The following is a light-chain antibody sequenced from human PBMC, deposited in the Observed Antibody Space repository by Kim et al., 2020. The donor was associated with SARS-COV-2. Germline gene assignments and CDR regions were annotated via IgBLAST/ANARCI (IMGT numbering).Light chain of an antibody. CDR1: SSDVSGYNY. V-gene: IGLV2-8*01. CDR3: SSYAGSNKMV. CDR2: EVS. Sequence: GQSFTLTCTGTSSDVSGYNYVSWYQPHPDKAPKLMIYEVSKRPSGVPARFSGSKSGNTASLTVSGLQAEAEADYYCSSYAGSNKMVFGGGTQLTVL. J-gene: IGLJ2*01.